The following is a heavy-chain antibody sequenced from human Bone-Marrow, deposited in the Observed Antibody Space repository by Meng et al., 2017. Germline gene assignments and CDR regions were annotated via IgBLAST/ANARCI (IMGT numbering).Heavy chain of an antibody. V-gene: IGHV1-2*06. Sequence: GQSGASGGDVETPGGSGKGSWHAAVYTLTGYSMHWVRQAPGQGLEWMGRINPNSGGTNYAQKFQGRVTMTRDTSISTAYMELSRLRSDDTAVYYCARDPDVDTARGDYWGQGTLVTVSS. J-gene: IGHJ4*02. CDR3: ARDPDVDTARGDY. D-gene: IGHD5-18*01. CDR1: VYTLTGYS. CDR2: INPNSGGT.